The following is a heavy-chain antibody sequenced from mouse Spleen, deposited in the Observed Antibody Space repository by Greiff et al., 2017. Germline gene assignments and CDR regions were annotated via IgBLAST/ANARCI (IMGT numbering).Heavy chain of an antibody. CDR3: ARAIYYGIRNFDY. V-gene: IGHV1-69*01. J-gene: IGHJ2*01. CDR2: IDPSDSYT. Sequence: QVQLQQPGAELVMPGASVKLSCKASGYTFTSYWMHWVKQRPGQGLEWIGEIDPSDSYTNYNQKFKGKATLTVDKSSSTAYMQLSSLTSEDSAVYYCARAIYYGIRNFDYWGQGTTLTVSS. CDR1: GYTFTSYW. D-gene: IGHD2-1*01.